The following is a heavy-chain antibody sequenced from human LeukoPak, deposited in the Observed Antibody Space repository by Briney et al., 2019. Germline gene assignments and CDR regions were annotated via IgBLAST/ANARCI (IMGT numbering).Heavy chain of an antibody. Sequence: ASVKVSFKSSGYTFTNYYLNWVRQATGQGLEWMGWMNPYSGTTGYAQNFQGRVTMTRNTSINTAYMEMSSLTSEDTAVYYSATSLATAMLLWGYWGQGTLVTVSS. J-gene: IGHJ4*02. V-gene: IGHV1-8*01. D-gene: IGHD5-18*01. CDR2: MNPYSGTT. CDR1: GYTFTNYY. CDR3: ATSLATAMLLWGY.